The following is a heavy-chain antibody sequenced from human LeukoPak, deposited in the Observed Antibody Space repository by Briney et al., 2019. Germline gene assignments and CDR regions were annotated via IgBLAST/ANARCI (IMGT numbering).Heavy chain of an antibody. CDR1: GGSVSSSSYY. Sequence: SETLSLTCTVSGGSVSSSSYYWGWIRQPPGKGLEWIGSIYYSGSTHYNPSLQSRVTISVDTSKNQFSLKLSSVTAADTAVYYCASKRKVRGEWPKKVGWFDPWGQGTLVTVSS. V-gene: IGHV4-39*01. J-gene: IGHJ5*02. CDR2: IYYSGST. CDR3: ASKRKVRGEWPKKVGWFDP. D-gene: IGHD3-10*01.